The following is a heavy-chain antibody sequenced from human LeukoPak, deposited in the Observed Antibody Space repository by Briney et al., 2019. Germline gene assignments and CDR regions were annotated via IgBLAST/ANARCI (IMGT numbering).Heavy chain of an antibody. Sequence: SETLSLTCTVSGGSISSYYWSWIRQPPGKGLEWIGYVDHTGSTNFNPSLNGRVSISRDTTKNLFSLRPRSVTAADTAVYFCARGRVSSSTWYSTYYYYFYMDVWGKGTTVTVSS. CDR1: GGSISSYY. D-gene: IGHD1-1*01. J-gene: IGHJ6*03. V-gene: IGHV4-59*01. CDR2: VDHTGST. CDR3: ARGRVSSSTWYSTYYYYFYMDV.